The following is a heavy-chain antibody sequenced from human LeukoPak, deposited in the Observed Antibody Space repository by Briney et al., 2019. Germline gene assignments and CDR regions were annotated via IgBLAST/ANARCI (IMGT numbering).Heavy chain of an antibody. V-gene: IGHV3-33*01. CDR3: ARPYGDYARGGFDI. D-gene: IGHD4-17*01. Sequence: GGAPRPSFSAAGFPLNSYGTHWGRPAPSQGGGGGAVIWYDGSNKYYADSVKGRFTISRDNSKNTLYLQMNSLRAEDTAMYYCARPYGDYARGGFDIWGQGTMVTVS. CDR2: IWYDGSNK. CDR1: GFPLNSYG. J-gene: IGHJ3*02.